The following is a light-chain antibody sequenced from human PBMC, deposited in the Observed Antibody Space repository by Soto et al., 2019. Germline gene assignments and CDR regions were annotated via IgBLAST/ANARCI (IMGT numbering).Light chain of an antibody. CDR1: QSVGNN. CDR2: ATS. Sequence: EIVGTQSPATLSVSPGERSTLSCRASQSVGNNFAWYQQKPGQAPRLLIFATSTRATGVPARFSGSGSGTEFTLTISSLQSEDFAVYYCQQYSDWPLTFGGGTKVE. CDR3: QQYSDWPLT. J-gene: IGKJ4*01. V-gene: IGKV3-15*01.